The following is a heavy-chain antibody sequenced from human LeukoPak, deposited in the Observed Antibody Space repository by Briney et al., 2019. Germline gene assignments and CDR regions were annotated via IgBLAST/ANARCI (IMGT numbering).Heavy chain of an antibody. CDR1: GGSISIDPYY. D-gene: IGHD1-1*01. CDR3: ARGQGTTNFDY. J-gene: IGHJ4*02. CDR2: VYPSGTT. Sequence: SETLSLTCTVSGGSISIDPYYWNWIRQSAGRGLEWIGRVYPSGTTNYNPSLKSRVTISIDTSKNQFSLKLTSVTAADAAVYFCARGQGTTNFDYWGQGTLVTVSS. V-gene: IGHV4-61*02.